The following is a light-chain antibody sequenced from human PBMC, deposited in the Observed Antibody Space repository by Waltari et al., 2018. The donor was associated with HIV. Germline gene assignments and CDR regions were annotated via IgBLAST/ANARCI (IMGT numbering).Light chain of an antibody. CDR1: HSLLHSNGYNY. V-gene: IGKV2-28*01. CDR2: LGS. J-gene: IGKJ4*01. Sequence: DIVMTQSPLSLPVTAAEPASISCRSSHSLLHSNGYNYLDWYLQKPGQSPQLLIYLGSNRASGVPDRFSGSGSGTDFTLKITRVEAEDVGVYYCMQVAQTPTFGGGTKVEIK. CDR3: MQVAQTPT.